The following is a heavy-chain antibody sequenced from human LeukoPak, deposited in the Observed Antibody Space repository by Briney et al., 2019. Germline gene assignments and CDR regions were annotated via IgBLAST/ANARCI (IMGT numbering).Heavy chain of an antibody. D-gene: IGHD5-24*01. Sequence: ASVKVSCKASGYTFSSYYIHWVRQAPGQGLEWMGIINPGGGSTSYAQQFQGRVTMTSDMSTSTVYMELSSLRSEDTAVYYCARVFRPRETYFDHWGQGTLVTVSS. J-gene: IGHJ4*02. CDR3: ARVFRPRETYFDH. V-gene: IGHV1-46*01. CDR1: GYTFSSYY. CDR2: INPGGGST.